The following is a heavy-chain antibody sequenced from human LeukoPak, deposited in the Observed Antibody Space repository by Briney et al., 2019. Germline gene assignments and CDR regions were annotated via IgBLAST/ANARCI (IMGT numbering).Heavy chain of an antibody. Sequence: GGSLRLSCAASGFTFSNYVMSWVRQAPGKGLEWVSYINHNGEMIFYPDFVKGRFTISRDNAKNSLYLQMNSLRAEDTAVYYCARSILEWLPPDAFDIWGQGTMVTVSS. CDR1: GFTFSNYV. J-gene: IGHJ3*02. CDR2: INHNGEMI. CDR3: ARSILEWLPPDAFDI. D-gene: IGHD3-3*01. V-gene: IGHV3-48*03.